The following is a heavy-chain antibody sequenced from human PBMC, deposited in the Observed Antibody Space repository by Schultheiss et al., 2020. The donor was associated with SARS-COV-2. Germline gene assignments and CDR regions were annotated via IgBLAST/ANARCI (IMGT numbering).Heavy chain of an antibody. J-gene: IGHJ4*02. V-gene: IGHV4-59*05. CDR2: IYYSGST. CDR1: GGSISSYY. D-gene: IGHD6-13*01. CDR3: ASSVGIAAAGAFDY. Sequence: SETLSLTCTVSGGSISSYYWSWIRQPPGKGLEWIGSIYYSGSTYYNPSLKSRVTISVDTSKNQFSLRLSSVTAADTAVYYCASSVGIAAAGAFDYWGQGTLVTVSS.